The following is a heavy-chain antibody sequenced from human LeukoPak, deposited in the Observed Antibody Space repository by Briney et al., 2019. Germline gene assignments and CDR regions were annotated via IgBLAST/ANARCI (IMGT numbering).Heavy chain of an antibody. D-gene: IGHD3-10*01. CDR2: INPDSGAT. J-gene: IGHJ4*02. Sequence: SVKVSCKASGYTFTGYYMHWVRQAPGRGLEWMGWINPDSGATNYAQNFQGRVTMTRDTSISTAYMDLTRLRSDDTSVYYCARDYRSYASGSYSWGQGTLVTVSS. V-gene: IGHV1-2*02. CDR3: ARDYRSYASGSYS. CDR1: GYTFTGYY.